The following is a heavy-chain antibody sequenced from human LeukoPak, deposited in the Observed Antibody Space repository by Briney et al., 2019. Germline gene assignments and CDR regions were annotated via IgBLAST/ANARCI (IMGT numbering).Heavy chain of an antibody. CDR2: VSGSGDFI. D-gene: IGHD4-23*01. V-gene: IGHV3-23*01. CDR3: AKTRGGNPRYYFDY. Sequence: PGGSLRLXCAASGFTFTNPAMGWVRQAPGKGLEWVSVVSGSGDFIYYGDSVKGRFTISRDNSKNTVYLQMRSLRAEDTALYYCAKTRGGNPRYYFDYWGHGTLVTVSS. CDR1: GFTFTNPA. J-gene: IGHJ4*01.